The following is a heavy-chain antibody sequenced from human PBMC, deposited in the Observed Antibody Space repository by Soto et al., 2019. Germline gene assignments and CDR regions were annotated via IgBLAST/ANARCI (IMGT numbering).Heavy chain of an antibody. CDR1: GYSFTTYW. Sequence: PGESLKISCKGSGYSFTTYWIAWVRQMPGKGLEWMGIIFPGDSDTRYSPSFQGQVTISADKSINTPYLQWSSLKASDTAMYYCARHTTFASASLRFDPWGPGTLVTVSS. CDR2: IFPGDSDT. D-gene: IGHD3-10*01. V-gene: IGHV5-51*01. J-gene: IGHJ5*01. CDR3: ARHTTFASASLRFDP.